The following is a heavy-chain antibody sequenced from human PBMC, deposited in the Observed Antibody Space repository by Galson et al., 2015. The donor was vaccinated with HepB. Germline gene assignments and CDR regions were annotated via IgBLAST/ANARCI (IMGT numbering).Heavy chain of an antibody. CDR1: GFTFADHG. Sequence: SLRLSCAASGFTFADHGMSWVRQAPGKGLEWVGFIRRRHVGGTTEYAASVRGRFTISRDDSKSIAYLQMNSLKSEDTAVYYCTRTYDYDSSGERAFDYWGQGTLVTVSS. CDR3: TRTYDYDSSGERAFDY. J-gene: IGHJ4*01. CDR2: IRRRHVGGTT. V-gene: IGHV3-49*04. D-gene: IGHD3-22*01.